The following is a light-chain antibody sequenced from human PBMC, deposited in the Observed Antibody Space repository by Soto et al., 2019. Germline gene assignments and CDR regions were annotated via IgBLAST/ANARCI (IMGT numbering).Light chain of an antibody. CDR2: GAS. Sequence: EIVMTQSPAPLSVSPGERATLSCRASQSVSSNLAWYQQKPGQAPRRLIYGASTRATGIPARFSGSGSGTEFTLTISSLQSEDFAVYYCQQYNNWPRTCGQGTKLEIK. J-gene: IGKJ2*02. CDR3: QQYNNWPRT. V-gene: IGKV3-15*01. CDR1: QSVSSN.